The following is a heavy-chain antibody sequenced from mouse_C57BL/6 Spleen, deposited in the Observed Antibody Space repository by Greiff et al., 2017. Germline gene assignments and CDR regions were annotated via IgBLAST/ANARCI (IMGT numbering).Heavy chain of an antibody. V-gene: IGHV7-3*01. CDR1: GFTFTDYY. CDR2: IRHKANGYTT. Sequence: EVKLVESGGGLVQPGGSLSLSCAASGFTFTDYYMSWVRQPPGKALEWLGFIRHKANGYTTEYSSSVKGRFTISRDTSQSISYLQMHALRAEESSTDYCARSPSYYSNYVYAMDYWGQGTPVTVSS. D-gene: IGHD2-5*01. CDR3: ARSPSYYSNYVYAMDY. J-gene: IGHJ4*01.